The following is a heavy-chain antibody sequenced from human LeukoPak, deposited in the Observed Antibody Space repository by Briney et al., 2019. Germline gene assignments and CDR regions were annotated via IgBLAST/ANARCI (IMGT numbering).Heavy chain of an antibody. CDR3: ARVEAYYDSSGNFDY. D-gene: IGHD3-22*01. CDR1: GFTFSSYA. V-gene: IGHV3-30-3*01. J-gene: IGHJ4*02. Sequence: PGGSLRLSCVASGFTFSSYAMHWVRQAPGKGLGWVAVISYDGSNKYYADSVKGRFTISRDNSKNTLDPQMNSLRAEDTAVYYCARVEAYYDSSGNFDYWGQGTLVTVSS. CDR2: ISYDGSNK.